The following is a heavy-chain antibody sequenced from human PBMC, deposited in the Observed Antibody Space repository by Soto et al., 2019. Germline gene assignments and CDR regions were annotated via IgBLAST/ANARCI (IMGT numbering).Heavy chain of an antibody. Sequence: SETLSLTCAVYGESFSGYYLGWIRQPPGKGLEWIGSIYYSGYTYYNPSLKSRVTISVDTSKNQFSLKLSSVTAADTAVYYCARHNGPLYVGYYYDMDVWGQGTTVTVSS. J-gene: IGHJ6*02. V-gene: IGHV4-39*01. CDR3: ARHNGPLYVGYYYDMDV. D-gene: IGHD3-16*01. CDR2: IYYSGYT. CDR1: GESFSGYY.